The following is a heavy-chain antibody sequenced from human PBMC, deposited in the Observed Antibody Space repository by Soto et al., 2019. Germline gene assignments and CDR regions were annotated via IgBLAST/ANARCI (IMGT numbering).Heavy chain of an antibody. D-gene: IGHD4-17*01. J-gene: IGHJ4*02. V-gene: IGHV4-39*01. CDR3: ASRDLYGDYSSYAY. CDR1: GGSISSSSYY. Sequence: QLQLQESGPGLVKPSETLSLTCTVSGGSISSSSYYWGWIRQPPGKGLEWIGSIYYSGSTYYNPSLKSRVATAGDTSRIHFSLKLTLVTAAATAVYSWASRDLYGDYSSYAYWGQGTLVPVSS. CDR2: IYYSGST.